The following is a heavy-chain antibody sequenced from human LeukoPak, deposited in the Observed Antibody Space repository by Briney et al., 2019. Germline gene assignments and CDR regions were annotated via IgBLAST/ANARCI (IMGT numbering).Heavy chain of an antibody. V-gene: IGHV4-4*08. D-gene: IGHD5-18*01. Sequence: PGETLSLACTVSGGSISSYYWSSVRQPPGKGLEWVGYIYTRGSTNYSLSIKSRVTISEDTSKNQFSLKLSAVTTADTAVYDYARHAGICRGDSYGRSSELDDWGQGTLVTVSS. CDR1: GGSISSYY. CDR2: IYTRGST. CDR3: ARHAGICRGDSYGRSSELDD. J-gene: IGHJ4*02.